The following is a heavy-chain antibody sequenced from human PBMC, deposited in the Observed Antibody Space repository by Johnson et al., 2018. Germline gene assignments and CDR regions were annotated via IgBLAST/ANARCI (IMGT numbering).Heavy chain of an antibody. Sequence: VQLQESGAEVKKPGESLKISCKDYGHSFTNYWIAWVRQLPEKGLEWMGIIYPGDSDATYNPSFQGQVTISADKSISTAYLQWRSLKASDSAMSYCARPQYSGSFDAFDIWGQGTMVTVSS. J-gene: IGHJ3*02. CDR1: GHSFTNYW. CDR3: ARPQYSGSFDAFDI. D-gene: IGHD1-26*01. V-gene: IGHV5-51*01. CDR2: IYPGDSDA.